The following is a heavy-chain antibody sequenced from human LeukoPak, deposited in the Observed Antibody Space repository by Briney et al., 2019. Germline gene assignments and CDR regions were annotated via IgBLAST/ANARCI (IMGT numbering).Heavy chain of an antibody. CDR1: EFSVGSNY. D-gene: IGHD5-12*01. CDR2: IYSGGST. V-gene: IGHV3-66*01. Sequence: PGGSLRLSCAASEFSVGSNYMTWVRQAPGKGLEWVSLIYSGGSTYYADSVKGRFTISRDNPKNTLYLQMNSLRAEDTAVYYCARGPSGHHNTGGQGTLVTVSS. J-gene: IGHJ4*02. CDR3: ARGPSGHHNT.